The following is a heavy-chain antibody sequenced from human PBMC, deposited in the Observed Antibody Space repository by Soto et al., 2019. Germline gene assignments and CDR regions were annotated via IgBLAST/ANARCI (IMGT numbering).Heavy chain of an antibody. V-gene: IGHV3-72*01. CDR2: TRNKANSYAT. CDR1: GFTFSGHS. CDR3: VRINWGCFDY. Sequence: EVQLVESGGGLVQPGGSLRLSCAASGFTFSGHSMDWVRQAPGKGLEWVGRTRNKANSYATEYAASVKGRFTISRDDSKNSLYLQMNSLKTEDTAVYYCVRINWGCFDYWGQGTLVTVSS. J-gene: IGHJ4*02. D-gene: IGHD7-27*01.